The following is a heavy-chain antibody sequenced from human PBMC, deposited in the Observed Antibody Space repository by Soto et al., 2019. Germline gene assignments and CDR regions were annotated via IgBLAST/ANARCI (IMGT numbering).Heavy chain of an antibody. CDR1: GGTFSSYA. CDR2: IIPIFGTA. Sequence: SVNVSCKASGGTFSSYAISWVRQAPGQGLEWMGGIIPIFGTANYAQKFQGRVTITADESTSTAYMELSSLRSEDTAVYYCARSMGYYDILTGPPFDYWGQGTLVTVSS. J-gene: IGHJ4*02. CDR3: ARSMGYYDILTGPPFDY. V-gene: IGHV1-69*13. D-gene: IGHD3-9*01.